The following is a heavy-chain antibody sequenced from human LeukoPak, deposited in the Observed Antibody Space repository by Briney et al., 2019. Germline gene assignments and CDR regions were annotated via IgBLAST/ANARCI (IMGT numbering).Heavy chain of an antibody. CDR3: ARGVAAAGPVQH. CDR2: IKQDGSEE. D-gene: IGHD6-13*01. J-gene: IGHJ1*01. V-gene: IGHV3-7*01. CDR1: GFTFSSYW. Sequence: PGGSLRLSCEGSGFTFSSYWMSWVRQAPGKGLEWVANIKQDGSEEYYVDSVKGRFTISRDNAKNSLYLQMNSLRAEDTAVYYCARGVAAAGPVQHWGQGTLVTVSS.